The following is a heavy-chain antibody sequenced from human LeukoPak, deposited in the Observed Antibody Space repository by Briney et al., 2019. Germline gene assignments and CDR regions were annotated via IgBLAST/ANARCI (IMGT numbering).Heavy chain of an antibody. CDR1: GYSFTSYW. V-gene: IGHV5-51*01. CDR2: IYPGDSDT. CDR3: ARHDMGDVWSGYYTGTDWFDP. Sequence: KPGESLQISCQGSGYSFTSYWIGWGRQVPGKGLEWMGIIYPGDSDTRYSPSFQGQVTLSDDKSISTACLQWSSLKASDTAMYYCARHDMGDVWSGYYTGTDWFDPWGQGTLVTVSS. D-gene: IGHD3-3*01. J-gene: IGHJ5*02.